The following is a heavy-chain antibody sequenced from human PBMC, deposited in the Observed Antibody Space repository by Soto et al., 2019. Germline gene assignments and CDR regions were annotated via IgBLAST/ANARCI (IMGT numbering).Heavy chain of an antibody. J-gene: IGHJ5*02. V-gene: IGHV4-59*08. Sequence: QVQLQESGPGLVKPSETLSLTCTVSGGSISSYYWCWIRQPPGKGLEWIGDIYYSGSTNYNPSLKSRFTISVDTSKKQFSLKLSSVTAADTAVYYCASLYSSGWFDPWGQGTLVTVSS. CDR3: ASLYSSGWFDP. CDR2: IYYSGST. D-gene: IGHD6-19*01. CDR1: GGSISSYY.